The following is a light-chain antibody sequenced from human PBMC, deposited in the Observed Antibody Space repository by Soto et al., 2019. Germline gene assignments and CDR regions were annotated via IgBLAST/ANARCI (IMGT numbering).Light chain of an antibody. CDR1: QSILFTSDNKNY. CDR3: QQHYTTPRT. V-gene: IGKV4-1*01. Sequence: DIVMTQSPDSLAVSLGERATIHCKSSQSILFTSDNKNYLAWYQQKSGQPPRLLIYWASTRESGVPDRFSGRGSGTDFSLTISSLEAEDVAVYYCQQHYTTPRTFGQGTKLEFK. J-gene: IGKJ1*01. CDR2: WAS.